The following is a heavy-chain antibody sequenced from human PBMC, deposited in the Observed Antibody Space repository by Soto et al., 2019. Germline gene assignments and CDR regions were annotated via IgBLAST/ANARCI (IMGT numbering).Heavy chain of an antibody. CDR3: ASGAQYYDFWSGYSPVKYYFDY. J-gene: IGHJ4*02. V-gene: IGHV4-31*03. CDR1: GGSISSGGYY. D-gene: IGHD3-3*01. Sequence: SETLSLTCTVSGGSISSGGYYWSWIRQHPGKGLEWIGYIYYSGSTYYNPSLKSRVTISVDTSKNQFSLKLSSVTAADTAVYYCASGAQYYDFWSGYSPVKYYFDYWGQGTLVTVSS. CDR2: IYYSGST.